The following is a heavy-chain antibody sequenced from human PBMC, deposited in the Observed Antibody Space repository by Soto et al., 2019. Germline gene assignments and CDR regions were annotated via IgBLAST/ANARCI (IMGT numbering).Heavy chain of an antibody. Sequence: EVHLVESGGGLVQPGRSLRLSCAASEFTFDNYAMHWVRQAPGKGLEWVSGISWNRGTLVYADSVKGRFTISRDNAKNSLFLQMNSLRAEDTALYFCAKGRTRPLELGSFGDNAFDVWGQGTMVTVSS. D-gene: IGHD3-10*01. CDR3: AKGRTRPLELGSFGDNAFDV. J-gene: IGHJ3*01. CDR2: ISWNRGTL. V-gene: IGHV3-9*01. CDR1: EFTFDNYA.